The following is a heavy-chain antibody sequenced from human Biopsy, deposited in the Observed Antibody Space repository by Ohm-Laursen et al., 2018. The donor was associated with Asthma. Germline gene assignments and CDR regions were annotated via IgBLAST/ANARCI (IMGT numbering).Heavy chain of an antibody. CDR3: ARFKRGYSYGYAGVFDY. V-gene: IGHV3-23*01. Sequence: SLRLSCAASGFTFSSYAMSWVRQAPGKGLEWVSAISGSGGSTYYADSVKGRFTISGDNSKNTLYLQMNSLRAEDTAVYYCARFKRGYSYGYAGVFDYWGQGTLVTVSS. J-gene: IGHJ4*02. CDR2: ISGSGGST. CDR1: GFTFSSYA. D-gene: IGHD5-18*01.